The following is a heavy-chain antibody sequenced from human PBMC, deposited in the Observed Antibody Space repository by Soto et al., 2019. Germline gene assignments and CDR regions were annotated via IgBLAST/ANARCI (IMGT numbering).Heavy chain of an antibody. V-gene: IGHV1-18*01. J-gene: IGHJ3*02. CDR1: GYTFSSKD. CDR3: ARASGWYGREFFDM. CDR2: ISVKNGNT. D-gene: IGHD6-19*01. Sequence: ASVKVSCKASGYTFSSKDISWVRQAPGQGLEWMGWISVKNGNTNYAQKLQGRVTMTTDTSTSTSYMELRSLRSDDTAVYYCARASGWYGREFFDMWAQGTMVTVSS.